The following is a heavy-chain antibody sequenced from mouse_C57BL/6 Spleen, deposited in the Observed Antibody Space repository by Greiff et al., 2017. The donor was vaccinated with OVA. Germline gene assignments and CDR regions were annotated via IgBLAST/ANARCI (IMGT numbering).Heavy chain of an antibody. CDR2: ISDGGSYT. J-gene: IGHJ4*01. CDR1: GFTFSSYA. V-gene: IGHV5-4*03. CDR3: ARVGYYYAMDY. Sequence: EVKVEESGGGLVKPGGSLKLSCAASGFTFSSYAMSWVRQTPEKRLEWVATISDGGSYTYYPDNVKGRFTISRDNAKNNLYLQMSHLKSEDTAMYYCARVGYYYAMDYWGQGTSVTVSS.